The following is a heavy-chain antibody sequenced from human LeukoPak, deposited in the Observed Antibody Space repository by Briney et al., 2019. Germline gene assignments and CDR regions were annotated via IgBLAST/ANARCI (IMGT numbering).Heavy chain of an antibody. V-gene: IGHV4-59*01. Sequence: SETLSLTCTVSGGSISGYYWNWIRQPPERGLEWIGYIYYSRTTNYNPSLKSRLTISLDTSKNQFSLKLTSVTAADTAVYYCARAHLSGTDFDDWGLGTLVTVSS. J-gene: IGHJ4*02. CDR3: ARAHLSGTDFDD. CDR2: IYYSRTT. CDR1: GGSISGYY. D-gene: IGHD1-26*01.